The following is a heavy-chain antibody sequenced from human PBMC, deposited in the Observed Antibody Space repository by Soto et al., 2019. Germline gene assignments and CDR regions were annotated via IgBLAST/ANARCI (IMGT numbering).Heavy chain of an antibody. V-gene: IGHV6-1*01. J-gene: IGHJ4*02. Sequence: PSQTLSLTCAISGGSVSSNSAAWSWIRQSPSRGLEWLGRTYYRSKWYTEYAVSVKSRMTINSDTSKNQFSLHLSSVSPEDTAVYYFARAGGSGSYDSWGQGTLVTVSS. CDR1: GGSVSSNSAA. D-gene: IGHD3-10*01. CDR3: ARAGGSGSYDS. CDR2: TYYRSKWYT.